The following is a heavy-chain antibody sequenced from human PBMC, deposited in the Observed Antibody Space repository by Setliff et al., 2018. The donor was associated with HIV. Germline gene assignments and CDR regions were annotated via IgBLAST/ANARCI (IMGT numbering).Heavy chain of an antibody. CDR3: ARVAKYSGPGEFDY. Sequence: SETLSLTCTVSGGSISSGGYYWSWIRQHPGKGLEWIGYIYYSGSTYYNPSLKSRVTISVDTSKNQFSLKLSSVTAADTAVYYCARVAKYSGPGEFDYWGQGTLVTVS. CDR1: GGSISSGGYY. D-gene: IGHD5-18*01. J-gene: IGHJ4*02. CDR2: IYYSGST. V-gene: IGHV4-31*03.